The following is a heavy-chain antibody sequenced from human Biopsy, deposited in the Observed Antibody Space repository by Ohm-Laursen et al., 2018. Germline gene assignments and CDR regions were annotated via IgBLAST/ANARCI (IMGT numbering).Heavy chain of an antibody. V-gene: IGHV4-59*12. D-gene: IGHD1-14*01. CDR1: GGLNSNYY. CDR2: VYYSATT. Sequence: SDTLSLTCSVSGGLNSNYYWSWVRQPPGKGLEWIGNVYYSATTNYNPSLESRVTISLDTSKNKFSLRVSSVTAADTAVYYCARDRDRRGWFDPWGQGTLVTVSS. J-gene: IGHJ5*02. CDR3: ARDRDRRGWFDP.